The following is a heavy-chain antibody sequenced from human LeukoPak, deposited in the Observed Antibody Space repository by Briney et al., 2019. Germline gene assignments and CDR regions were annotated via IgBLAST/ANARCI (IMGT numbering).Heavy chain of an antibody. V-gene: IGHV1-18*01. CDR2: ISAYNGNT. Sequence: ASVKVSCKASGYTFTGYGISWVRQAPGQGLEWMGWISAYNGNTNYAQKLQGRVTMTTDTSTSTAYMELRSLRSDDTAVYCCASSIAAAGGFDYWGQGTLVTVSS. CDR3: ASSIAAAGGFDY. D-gene: IGHD6-13*01. J-gene: IGHJ4*02. CDR1: GYTFTGYG.